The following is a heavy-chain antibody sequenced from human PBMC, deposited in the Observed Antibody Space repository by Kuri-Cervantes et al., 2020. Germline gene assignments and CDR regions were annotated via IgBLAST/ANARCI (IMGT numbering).Heavy chain of an antibody. CDR1: GFTFSTYA. Sequence: GESLKISCAASGFTFSTYAMNWVRQAPGKGLEWVSGISGSGGNTYYADSVKGRFTISRDNSKNTLYLQMNSLRAEDTAVYYCARGRFSSGWYVGYYYYYGMDVWGQGTTVTVSS. CDR2: ISGSGGNT. V-gene: IGHV3-23*01. CDR3: ARGRFSSGWYVGYYYYYGMDV. J-gene: IGHJ6*02. D-gene: IGHD6-19*01.